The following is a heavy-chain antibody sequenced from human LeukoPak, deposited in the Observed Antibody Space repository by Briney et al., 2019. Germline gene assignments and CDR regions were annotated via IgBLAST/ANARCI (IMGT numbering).Heavy chain of an antibody. V-gene: IGHV4-39*07. J-gene: IGHJ5*01. CDR2: IYYSGST. D-gene: IGHD3-10*01. Sequence: SETLSLTCTVSGGSISTYYWSWIRQPPGKGLEWIGSIYYSGSTYYNPSLKSRVTISVDTSKNQISLKLNSVTAADTAVYYCARDRLLWFGELDSWGQGTLVTVSS. CDR3: ARDRLLWFGELDS. CDR1: GGSISTYY.